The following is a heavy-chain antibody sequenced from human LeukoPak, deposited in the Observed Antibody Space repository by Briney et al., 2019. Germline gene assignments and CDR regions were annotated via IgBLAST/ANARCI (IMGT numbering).Heavy chain of an antibody. V-gene: IGHV3-30*18. D-gene: IGHD5-24*01. Sequence: PGGSLRLSCAASGFTFSSYGMHWVRQAPGKGLEWVAVISYDGSNKYYADSVKGRFTISRDNSKNTLYLQMNSLRAEDTAVYYCAKDLELEPAMGYYYYGMDVWGQGTTVTVSS. CDR3: AKDLELEPAMGYYYYGMDV. CDR1: GFTFSSYG. CDR2: ISYDGSNK. J-gene: IGHJ6*02.